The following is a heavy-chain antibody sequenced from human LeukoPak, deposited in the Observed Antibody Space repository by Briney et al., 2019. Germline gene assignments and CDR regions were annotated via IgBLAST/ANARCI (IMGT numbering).Heavy chain of an antibody. D-gene: IGHD1-26*01. Sequence: PSETLSLTCTVSGYSISSGYYWGWIRQPPGKGLEWIGSIFHSGNTYYNPSLKRRVTISLDTSKNHFSLKLMSVTAADTSVYYCAREGVGATNYWGQGTLVTVSS. CDR2: IFHSGNT. V-gene: IGHV4-38-2*02. CDR1: GYSISSGYY. J-gene: IGHJ4*02. CDR3: AREGVGATNY.